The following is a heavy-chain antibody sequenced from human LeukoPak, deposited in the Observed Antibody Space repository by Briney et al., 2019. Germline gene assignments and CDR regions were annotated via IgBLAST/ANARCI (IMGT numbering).Heavy chain of an antibody. CDR1: GYTFTTYA. CDR3: ARGSFYYFYGMDV. V-gene: IGHV1-3*01. J-gene: IGHJ6*02. Sequence: ASVKVSCKASGYTFTTYAMHWVRQAPGQRLEWMGWINAGNGNTKYSQKFQGRVTITRDTSANTAYMELSNLRSEDTSVYYCARGSFYYFYGMDVWGQGTTVTVSS. CDR2: INAGNGNT.